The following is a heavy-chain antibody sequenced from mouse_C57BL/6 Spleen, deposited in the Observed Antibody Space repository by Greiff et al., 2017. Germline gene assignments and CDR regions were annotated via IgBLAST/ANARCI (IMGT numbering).Heavy chain of an antibody. CDR1: GYPFTSYW. D-gene: IGHD2-3*01. Sequence: QLQPPGAELVVPGASVKLSCKASGYPFTSYWINRVKQRPGQGLEWIGGIDPSESYTNYNQKFKGKSTLTVDKSSSTAYMQLSSLTSEDSAVYYGERWGYYVAYWGQGTLVTVSA. J-gene: IGHJ3*01. CDR2: IDPSESYT. V-gene: IGHV1-69*01. CDR3: ERWGYYVAY.